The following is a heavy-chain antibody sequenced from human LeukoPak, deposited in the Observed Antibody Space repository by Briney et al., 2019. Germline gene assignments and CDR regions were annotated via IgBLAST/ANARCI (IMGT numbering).Heavy chain of an antibody. CDR2: ISYDGSNK. V-gene: IGHV3-30*18. D-gene: IGHD6-13*01. J-gene: IGHJ4*02. CDR1: GFTFSSYG. CDR3: AKDASSSLEY. Sequence: LRLSCAASGFTFSSYGMHWVRQAPGKGLEWVAVISYDGSNKYYADSVKGRFTISRDNSKNTLYLQMNSLRTEDTAVYYCAKDASSSLEYWGQGTLVTVSS.